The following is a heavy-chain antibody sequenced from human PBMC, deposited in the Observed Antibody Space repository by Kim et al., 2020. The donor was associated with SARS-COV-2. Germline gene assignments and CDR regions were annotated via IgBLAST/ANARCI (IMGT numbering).Heavy chain of an antibody. J-gene: IGHJ6*03. CDR2: MNPNSGNT. D-gene: IGHD5-12*01. CDR3: ARGSIVATIFNYYYYMDV. Sequence: ASVKVSCKASGYTFTSYDINWVRQATGQGLEWMGWMNPNSGNTGYAQKFQGRVTMTWTTSISTAYMELSSLRSEDTAVYYCARGSIVATIFNYYYYMDVWGKGTTVTGSS. CDR1: GYTFTSYD. V-gene: IGHV1-8*01.